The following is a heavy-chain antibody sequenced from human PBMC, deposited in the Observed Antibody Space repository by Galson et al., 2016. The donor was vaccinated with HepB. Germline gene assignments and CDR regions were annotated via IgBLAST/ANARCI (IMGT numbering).Heavy chain of an antibody. CDR1: GFTFSVYW. CDR3: ATPRDSSGSYFPPRD. Sequence: SLRLSCAASGFTFSVYWMHWVRQVPGKGLEWVSRITGDGSGSTSADSVKGRFTISRDSSKNTLFLQMNSLRAEDTAVYYCATPRDSSGSYFPPRDWGQGTLFTVSS. V-gene: IGHV3-74*01. D-gene: IGHD1-26*01. J-gene: IGHJ4*02. CDR2: ITGDGSGS.